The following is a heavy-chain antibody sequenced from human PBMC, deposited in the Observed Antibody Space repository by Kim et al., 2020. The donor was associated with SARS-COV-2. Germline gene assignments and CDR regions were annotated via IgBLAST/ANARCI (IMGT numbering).Heavy chain of an antibody. V-gene: IGHV3-64D*06. Sequence: KGRFTISRDNSKNTLYLQMSSLRAEDTAVYYCVKGGYFDWSQHYYYGMDVWGQGTTVTVSS. J-gene: IGHJ6*02. D-gene: IGHD3-9*01. CDR3: VKGGYFDWSQHYYYGMDV.